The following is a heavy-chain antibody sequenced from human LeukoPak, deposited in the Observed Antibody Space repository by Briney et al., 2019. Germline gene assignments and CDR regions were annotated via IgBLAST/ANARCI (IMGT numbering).Heavy chain of an antibody. D-gene: IGHD2-15*01. CDR2: IYSGGNT. CDR3: ARDQGYCSGGSCYYYGMDV. CDR1: GFTVSSNY. V-gene: IGHV3-53*01. Sequence: GGSLRLSCAASGFTVSSNYMTWVRQAPGKGLEWVSVIYSGGNTYYADSVKGRFTISRDNSKNTLYLQMNSLRAEDTAVYYCARDQGYCSGGSCYYYGMDVWGQGTTVTVSS. J-gene: IGHJ6*02.